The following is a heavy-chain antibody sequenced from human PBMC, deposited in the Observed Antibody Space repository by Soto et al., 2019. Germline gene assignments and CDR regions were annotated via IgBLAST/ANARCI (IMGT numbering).Heavy chain of an antibody. V-gene: IGHV3-30-3*01. CDR1: GFTFSSYA. CDR2: ISYDGSNK. J-gene: IGHJ3*02. D-gene: IGHD5-12*01. Sequence: GGSLRLSCAASGFTFSSYAMHWVRQAPGKGLEWVAVISYDGSNKYYADSVKGRFTISRDNSKNTLYLQMNSLRAEDTAVYYCARSPAGYSGYDSGAFDIWGQGTMVTVSS. CDR3: ARSPAGYSGYDSGAFDI.